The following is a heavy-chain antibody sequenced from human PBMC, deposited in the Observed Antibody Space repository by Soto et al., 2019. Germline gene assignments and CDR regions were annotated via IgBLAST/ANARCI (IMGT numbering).Heavy chain of an antibody. CDR2: ISYDGIST. J-gene: IGHJ6*02. CDR1: GFTLTNYG. Sequence: GGSLRLSCVASGFTLTNYGMHWVRQAPGQGLEWVAAISYDGISTYYGDSVRGRFTISRDNSKNTLFLEMNSLRSEDTAVYYCAKDRGRAGSGGWSHYYYGMDVWGQGTTVTVSS. CDR3: AKDRGRAGSGGWSHYYYGMDV. D-gene: IGHD3-10*01. V-gene: IGHV3-30*18.